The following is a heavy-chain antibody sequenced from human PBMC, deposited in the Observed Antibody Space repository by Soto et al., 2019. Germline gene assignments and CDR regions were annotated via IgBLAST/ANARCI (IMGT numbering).Heavy chain of an antibody. D-gene: IGHD3-22*01. V-gene: IGHV3-30*18. CDR3: AKDSSGYPGGYFDY. CDR1: GVIFSSYG. CDR2: ISYDGSNK. J-gene: IGHJ4*01. Sequence: GGSLRHWCTGSGVIFSSYGMHWVRQAPGKGLEWVAVISYDGSNKYYADSVKGRFTISRDNSKNTLYLQMNSLRAEDMAVYYCAKDSSGYPGGYFDYWGHGT.